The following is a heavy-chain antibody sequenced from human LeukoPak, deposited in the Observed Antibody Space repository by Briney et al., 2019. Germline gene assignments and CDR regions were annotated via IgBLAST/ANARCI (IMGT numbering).Heavy chain of an antibody. CDR3: ARAGDVGAVDS. CDR1: GFSFSDYW. CDR2: INQGGSEK. V-gene: IGHV3-7*01. D-gene: IGHD1-26*01. Sequence: GSLRLSCAASGFSFSDYWMSWVRLPPGKGLEWVANINQGGSEKYYVDSVKGRFTISRDNAKNSLYLQMNSLRVDDTAVFYCARAGDVGAVDSWGQGTLVTVSS. J-gene: IGHJ4*02.